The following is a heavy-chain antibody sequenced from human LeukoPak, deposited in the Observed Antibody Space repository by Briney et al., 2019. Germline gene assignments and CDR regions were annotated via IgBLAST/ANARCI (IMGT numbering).Heavy chain of an antibody. V-gene: IGHV4-39*01. CDR2: IYYRGNT. Sequence: SETLSLICTVSGDSISSYNYFWGWIRQPPGKGLEWVGSIYYRGNTYYNPSLKSRVTLSADTSKNQFSLKVTSVTAADTAVYYCARALVEEQWLVSYNWFDHWGQGTLVTVSS. CDR3: ARALVEEQWLVSYNWFDH. J-gene: IGHJ5*02. D-gene: IGHD6-19*01. CDR1: GDSISSYNYF.